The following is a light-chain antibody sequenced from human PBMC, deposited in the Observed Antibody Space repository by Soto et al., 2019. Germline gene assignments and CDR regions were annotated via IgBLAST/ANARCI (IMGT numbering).Light chain of an antibody. J-gene: IGLJ3*02. CDR2: EGS. CDR1: SSDVGSYNL. Sequence: QSVLTQPASVSGSPGQSITISCTGTSSDVGSYNLVSWYQQHPGKAPKLMIYEGSKRPSGVSNRFSGSKSDNTASLTISGLQAEDEAEYYCCSYAGSYWVFGGGTKLTVL. V-gene: IGLV2-23*01. CDR3: CSYAGSYWV.